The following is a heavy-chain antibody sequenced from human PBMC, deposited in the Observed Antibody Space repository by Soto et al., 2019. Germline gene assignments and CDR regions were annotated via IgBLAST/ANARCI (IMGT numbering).Heavy chain of an antibody. V-gene: IGHV1-18*01. CDR1: GYTFTNYG. Sequence: QVQLVQSGAEVKKPGASVKVSCKASGYTFTNYGISWVRQAPGQGLEWMGWNSAYNGNTNYAQKLQGRVTMTTDTSTRTAYMELRSLRSDDTAENDWARRQWLVSGDYYGMDVWGQGTTVTVSS. D-gene: IGHD6-19*01. CDR2: NSAYNGNT. J-gene: IGHJ6*02. CDR3: ARRQWLVSGDYYGMDV.